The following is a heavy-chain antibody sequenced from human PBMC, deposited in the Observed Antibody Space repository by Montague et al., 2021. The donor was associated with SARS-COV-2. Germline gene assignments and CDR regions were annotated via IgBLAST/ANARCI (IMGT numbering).Heavy chain of an antibody. CDR3: ASSYIPNKYYEVY. J-gene: IGHJ4*02. CDR1: GFTFSTYP. Sequence: SLRLSCAASGFTFSTYPMHWVRQAPGKGLERVSSIGAGVSSTFYADSVKGRFTVSRDNSKNTLYLQMNSLRAEDTAVYYCASSYIPNKYYEVYWGQGTLVTVSS. CDR2: IGAGVSST. V-gene: IGHV3-23*01. D-gene: IGHD2/OR15-2a*01.